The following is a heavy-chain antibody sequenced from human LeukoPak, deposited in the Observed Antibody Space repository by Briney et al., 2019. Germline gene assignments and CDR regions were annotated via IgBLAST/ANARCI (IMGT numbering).Heavy chain of an antibody. CDR2: INPNSGGT. J-gene: IGHJ5*02. V-gene: IGHV1-2*02. D-gene: IGHD3-16*01. CDR1: GYTFTAYY. Sequence: ASVKVSCKASGYTFTAYYMQWARQAPGQGLEWMGWINPNSGGTNYAQKFQGRVTITRDTSISTVYMELSRLRSDDTAVYYCARDSDYVGRDPWGQGTLVTVSS. CDR3: ARDSDYVGRDP.